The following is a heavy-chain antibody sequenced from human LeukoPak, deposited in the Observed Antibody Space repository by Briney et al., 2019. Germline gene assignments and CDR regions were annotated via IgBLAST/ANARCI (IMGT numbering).Heavy chain of an antibody. V-gene: IGHV4-59*08. CDR3: ATYNRDVWGRLDH. CDR2: IYYSGST. D-gene: IGHD3-16*01. CDR1: GGSISSYY. Sequence: PSETLSLTCTVSGGSISSYYWSWIRQPPGKGLEWIGYIYYSGSTNYNPSLKSRVTISVDTSKNQFSLKLSSVTAADTAVYYCATYNRDVWGRLDHWGQGTLVAVSS. J-gene: IGHJ4*02.